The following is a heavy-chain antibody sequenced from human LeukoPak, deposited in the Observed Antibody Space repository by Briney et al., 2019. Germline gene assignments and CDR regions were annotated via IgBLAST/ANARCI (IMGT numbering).Heavy chain of an antibody. Sequence: GALRLSCAASGFTFSSYGMHWVRQAPGKGLEWVAVIWYDGSNKYYADSVKGRFTISRDNSRNTLYLQMNSLRAEDTAVYYCARVGNYDFWSGYYLDYWGQGTLVTVSS. CDR1: GFTFSSYG. CDR2: IWYDGSNK. V-gene: IGHV3-33*01. J-gene: IGHJ4*02. D-gene: IGHD3-3*01. CDR3: ARVGNYDFWSGYYLDY.